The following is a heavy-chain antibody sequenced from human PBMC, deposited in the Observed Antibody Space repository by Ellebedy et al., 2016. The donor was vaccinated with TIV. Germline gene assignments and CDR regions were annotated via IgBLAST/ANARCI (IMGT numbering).Heavy chain of an antibody. CDR1: GFTFSSYA. V-gene: IGHV3-23*01. CDR3: AKDRFRVPDV. Sequence: GESLKISCAASGFTFSSYAMSWVRQAPGKGLEWVSAISGSGGSTYYADSVKGRFTISRDNSKNTLYLQMNSLRAEDTAVYYCAKDRFRVPDVWGQGTTVTVSS. J-gene: IGHJ6*02. CDR2: ISGSGGST. D-gene: IGHD2-2*01.